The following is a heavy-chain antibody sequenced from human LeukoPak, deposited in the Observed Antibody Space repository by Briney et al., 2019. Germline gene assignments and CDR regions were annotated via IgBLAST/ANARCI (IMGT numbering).Heavy chain of an antibody. CDR2: INPTGSST. CDR3: AREESGGYY. CDR1: GYTLTNYY. J-gene: IGHJ4*02. D-gene: IGHD2-8*02. V-gene: IGHV1-46*01. Sequence: ASVKVSCKASGYTLTNYYMHWVRQGPGQGLEWMGLINPTGSSTNYAQKFRGRVTMTRDTSTSTVYMELSSLRSEDTAVYYCAREESGGYYWGQGTLVTVSS.